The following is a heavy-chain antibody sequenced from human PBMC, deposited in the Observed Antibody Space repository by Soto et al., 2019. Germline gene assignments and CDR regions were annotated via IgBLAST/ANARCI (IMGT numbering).Heavy chain of an antibody. CDR3: TIGSWSGAVCAI. CDR2: IIPMLGIA. V-gene: IGHV1-69*02. Sequence: QVQLVQSGAEVKKPGSAVKVSCKDSGGTFSTYSMFWVRQAPGQGLEWMGRIIPMLGIANSAQKFQGRVTITADKSTGTAYMELSGLRSEDTALYYCTIGSWSGAVCAIWGQGTMVTVSA. J-gene: IGHJ3*02. CDR1: GGTFSTYS. D-gene: IGHD6-19*01.